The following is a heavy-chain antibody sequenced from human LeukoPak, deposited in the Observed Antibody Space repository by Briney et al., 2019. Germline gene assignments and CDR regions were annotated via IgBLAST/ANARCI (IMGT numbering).Heavy chain of an antibody. V-gene: IGHV4-39*07. J-gene: IGHJ4*02. CDR1: GGSISSSSYY. Sequence: SSETLSLTCTVSGGSISSSSYYWGWIRQPPGKGLEWIGSIYYSGSTYYNPSLKSRVTISVGTSKNQFSLRLSSVTAADTAVYYCASTGGDSSGPPHFDYWGQGTLVTVSS. D-gene: IGHD3-22*01. CDR3: ASTGGDSSGPPHFDY. CDR2: IYYSGST.